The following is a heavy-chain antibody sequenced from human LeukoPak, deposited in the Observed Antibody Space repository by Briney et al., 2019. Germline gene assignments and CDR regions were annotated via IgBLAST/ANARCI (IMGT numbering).Heavy chain of an antibody. D-gene: IGHD3-10*01. CDR3: ARMGDSGSYGFDI. CDR2: IKPDSGVT. J-gene: IGHJ3*02. Sequence: GASVKVSCKASGYTFTGYYMHWVRQAPGQGLEWMAWIKPDSGVTNYAQRFQGWVTMTRDTSISTAYMELRRLTSDGTAVYYCARMGDSGSYGFDIWGQGTMVTVSS. CDR1: GYTFTGYY. V-gene: IGHV1-2*04.